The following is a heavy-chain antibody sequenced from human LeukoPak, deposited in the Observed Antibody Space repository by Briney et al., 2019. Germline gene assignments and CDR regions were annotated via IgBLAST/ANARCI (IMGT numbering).Heavy chain of an antibody. CDR2: IYYSGST. V-gene: IGHV4-59*08. Sequence: SETLSLTCIVSGGSISNSYWSWIRQPPGKGLQWIGYIYYSGSTNYNPSLKSRVTISGDTSKNQFSLKLSSVTAADTAVYYCARTVYSRGFYTVDYWGQGTLVTVSS. CDR3: ARTVYSRGFYTVDY. J-gene: IGHJ4*02. CDR1: GGSISNSY. D-gene: IGHD3-3*01.